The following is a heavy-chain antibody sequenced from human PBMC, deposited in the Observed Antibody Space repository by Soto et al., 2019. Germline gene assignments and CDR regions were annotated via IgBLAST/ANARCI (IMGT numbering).Heavy chain of an antibody. CDR1: FGSITSTNW. V-gene: IGHV4-4*02. CDR3: GAHAGATYGPLDY. J-gene: IGHJ4*02. CDR2: IYHTGST. D-gene: IGHD4-17*01. Sequence: PSETLSLTCAVSFGSITSTNWWTWVRQPPGKELEWLGEIYHTGSTNYNPSLKNRVTISVDKSKNLFSLRLFPVTAADTAVYYCGAHAGATYGPLDYWGRGTLVT.